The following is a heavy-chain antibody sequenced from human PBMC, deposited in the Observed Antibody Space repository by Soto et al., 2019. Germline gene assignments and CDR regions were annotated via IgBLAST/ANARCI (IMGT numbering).Heavy chain of an antibody. D-gene: IGHD6-19*01. CDR1: GFTFSDYA. Sequence: VQLVESGGGVVQPGRSLRLSCAASGFTFSDYAMHWVRQAPGKGLEWVAVVSHDGRNTHYADSVKGRFTISRDSSKNTVSLEMTNLRAEDTDVYYCAKGGRQWLVTSDFNYWGQGALVTVSS. J-gene: IGHJ4*02. V-gene: IGHV3-30*18. CDR3: AKGGRQWLVTSDFNY. CDR2: VSHDGRNT.